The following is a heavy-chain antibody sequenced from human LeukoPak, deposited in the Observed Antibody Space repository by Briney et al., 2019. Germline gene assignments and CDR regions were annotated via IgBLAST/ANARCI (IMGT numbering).Heavy chain of an antibody. J-gene: IGHJ4*02. CDR3: ARPGRGALFEY. CDR2: IYPSDSDA. Sequence: GESLKISCKVSGYSFTDYWIGWVRQMPGKGQEWMGIIYPSDSDAKYSPSFQGHVSISADKSITTAYLQWSSLKASDTAMYYCARPGRGALFEYWGQGTLVTVSS. CDR1: GYSFTDYW. D-gene: IGHD3-10*01. V-gene: IGHV5-51*01.